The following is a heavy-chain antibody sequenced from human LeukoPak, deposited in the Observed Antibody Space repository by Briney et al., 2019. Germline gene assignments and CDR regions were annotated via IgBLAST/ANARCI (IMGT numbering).Heavy chain of an antibody. Sequence: GGSLRLSCAASGFIFSNYSMSWVRQAPGKGLEWVSGLSGSGDSTYYADSVKGRFAISRDNSKDTLFLQMNSLRADDTAVYYCAKFDYGGNPNEYYFDYWGQGTLVTVSS. V-gene: IGHV3-23*01. J-gene: IGHJ4*02. D-gene: IGHD4-23*01. CDR2: LSGSGDST. CDR3: AKFDYGGNPNEYYFDY. CDR1: GFIFSNYS.